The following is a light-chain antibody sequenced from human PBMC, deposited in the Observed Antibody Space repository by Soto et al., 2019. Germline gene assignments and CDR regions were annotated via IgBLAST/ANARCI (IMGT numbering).Light chain of an antibody. V-gene: IGLV1-44*01. CDR3: AAWDESLNGYV. Sequence: QSVLTQPPSASGTPGQRVTISCSGSSSNIGSNTVNWYQQLPGTAPKLLIYSYNQRPSGVPDRFSGSKSVTSASLAISGLQSEDEADYYCAAWDESLNGYVFGTGTKLTV. CDR2: SYN. J-gene: IGLJ1*01. CDR1: SSNIGSNT.